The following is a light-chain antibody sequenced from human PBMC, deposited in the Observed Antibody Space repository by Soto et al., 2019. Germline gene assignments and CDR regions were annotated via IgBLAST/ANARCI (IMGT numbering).Light chain of an antibody. V-gene: IGKV1-27*01. CDR1: QGISNY. J-gene: IGKJ3*01. CDR2: AAS. CDR3: QNYNWPPFT. Sequence: DIQMTQSPSSLSASVGDRVTISCRASQGISNYLAWYQQKPGKAPRLLIYAASSLQSGVSFRFTGSGSGTDFTLTISRLQPEDVATYYCQNYNWPPFTFGPGTKVDL.